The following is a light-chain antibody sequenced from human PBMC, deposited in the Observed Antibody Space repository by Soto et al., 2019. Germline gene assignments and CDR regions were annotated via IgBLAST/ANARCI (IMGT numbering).Light chain of an antibody. CDR2: EVS. V-gene: IGLV2-14*01. Sequence: CAGSQSDVGGYNYVSWYQQHPGKAPKLMIYEVSNRPSGVPNRFSGSKSGNTASLTISGLQAEDEADYYCSSYTSSSTLVFGTGTKVTVL. J-gene: IGLJ1*01. CDR3: SSYTSSSTLV. CDR1: QSDVGGYNY.